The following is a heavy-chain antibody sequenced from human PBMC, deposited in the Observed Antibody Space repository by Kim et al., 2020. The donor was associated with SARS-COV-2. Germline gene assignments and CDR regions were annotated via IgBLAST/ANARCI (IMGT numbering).Heavy chain of an antibody. CDR2: INTNTGNP. D-gene: IGHD3-3*01. V-gene: IGHV7-4-1*02. J-gene: IGHJ6*02. CDR1: GYTFTSYA. CDR3: ARALLELLGDCYYYYGMDV. Sequence: ASVKVSCKASGYTFTSYAMNWVRQAPGQGLEWMGWINTNTGNPTYAQGFTGRFVFSLDTSVSTAYLQISSLKAEDTAVYYCARALLELLGDCYYYYGMDVWGQGTTVTVSS.